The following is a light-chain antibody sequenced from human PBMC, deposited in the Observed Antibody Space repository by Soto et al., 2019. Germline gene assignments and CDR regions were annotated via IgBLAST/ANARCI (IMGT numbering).Light chain of an antibody. CDR1: DSIDRY. J-gene: IGKJ3*01. CDR3: QRPYNAPFT. CDR2: AAS. Sequence: DIQMTQSPSSLSAFVGDTVTISCRATDSIDRYLSWYQQKPGQAPRVLITAASTLQSGVPSRFSGSGSGTDFTLTINNLQPEDFATYYCQRPYNAPFTFGPGTKVDIK. V-gene: IGKV1-39*01.